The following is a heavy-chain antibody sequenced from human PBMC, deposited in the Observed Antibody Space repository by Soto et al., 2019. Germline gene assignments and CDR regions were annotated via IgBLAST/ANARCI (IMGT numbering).Heavy chain of an antibody. CDR1: EFIFSSYS. V-gene: IGHV3-21*06. J-gene: IGHJ6*02. CDR3: VRERKPWLTNRVYNYGLDV. D-gene: IGHD6-19*01. Sequence: GGSLRLSCVASEFIFSSYSMHWVRQAPGKGLEWVSSISSNSNNRNYLVSVKGRITISTDNAKTSMYLQMISLSAEATGVYYCVRERKPWLTNRVYNYGLDVWGQGTTVTVSS. CDR2: ISSNSNNR.